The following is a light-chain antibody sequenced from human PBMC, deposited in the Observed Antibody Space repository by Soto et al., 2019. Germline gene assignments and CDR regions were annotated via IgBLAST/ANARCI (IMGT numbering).Light chain of an antibody. V-gene: IGKV3-20*01. CDR3: QHYDRSFT. CDR1: QSVGSNY. J-gene: IGKJ3*01. CDR2: GTS. Sequence: EIVLTQSPGTLSLSPGERATLSCRASQSVGSNYLSWYQQKPGQAPRLLIYGTSSRATGTPDRFSGSGSGTDFTLTISGLEPDDFAVYYCQHYDRSFTFGPGTKVDIK.